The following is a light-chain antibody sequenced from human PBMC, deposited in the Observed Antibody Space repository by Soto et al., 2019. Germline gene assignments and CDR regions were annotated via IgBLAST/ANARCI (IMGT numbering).Light chain of an antibody. V-gene: IGKV3-15*01. CDR3: QQYHDWPLT. J-gene: IGKJ4*01. Sequence: EIVMTQSPATLSVSPGERATLSCRASQSVKSNLAWYQQKPGQAPRLVVYGASTRATGIPARFSGSGSGTEFTLTISSLQSEDFAVYYCQQYHDWPLTFGGGTKVDIK. CDR2: GAS. CDR1: QSVKSN.